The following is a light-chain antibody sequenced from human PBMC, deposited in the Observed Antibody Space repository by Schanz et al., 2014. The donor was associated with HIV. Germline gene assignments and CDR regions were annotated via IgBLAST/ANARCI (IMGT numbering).Light chain of an antibody. CDR1: QRLSSSY. Sequence: EIVLTQSPGTLSLSPGERATLSCGASQRLSSSYLAWYQQKRDQPPRLVIYATSTRAAGIPDRFSGTGSGTDFTLTISSLEPEDFAVYFCQSYAGSFGPGTKVD. J-gene: IGKJ3*01. CDR3: QSYAGS. V-gene: IGKV3-20*01. CDR2: ATS.